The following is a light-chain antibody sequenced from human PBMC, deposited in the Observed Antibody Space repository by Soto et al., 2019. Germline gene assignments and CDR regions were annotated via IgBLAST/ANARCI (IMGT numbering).Light chain of an antibody. Sequence: DIQVTQFPSSLSASVGDRVTITCRASQSIDSFLIWYQQRPGRAPKVLIYAPSSLQSGVPSRFSGSGSGTDFTLTINNLQPEDFATYYCQQIYNAPFTFGQGTSLDI. CDR3: QQIYNAPFT. CDR1: QSIDSF. CDR2: APS. J-gene: IGKJ2*01. V-gene: IGKV1-39*01.